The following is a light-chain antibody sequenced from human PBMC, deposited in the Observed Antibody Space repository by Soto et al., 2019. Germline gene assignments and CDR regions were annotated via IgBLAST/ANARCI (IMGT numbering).Light chain of an antibody. CDR1: TSDVGGYNY. CDR3: SSYTSSSTLEV. V-gene: IGLV2-14*01. J-gene: IGLJ1*01. CDR2: EVS. Sequence: QSALTQPASVSGSPGRWITISCTGTTSDVGGYNYVSLYQQHPGKAPKLMIYEVSNRPSGVSNRFSGSKSGNTASLTISGLQAEDEADYYCSSYTSSSTLEVFGTGTKLTVL.